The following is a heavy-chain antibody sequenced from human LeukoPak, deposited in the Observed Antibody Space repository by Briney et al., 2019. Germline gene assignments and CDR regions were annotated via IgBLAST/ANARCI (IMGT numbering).Heavy chain of an antibody. CDR3: ARELDKPNSSGGYPDAFDI. V-gene: IGHV1-2*02. CDR2: INPNSGGT. CDR1: GYTFTGYY. Sequence: ASVKVSCKASGYTFTGYYMHWVRQAPGQGLEWMGWINPNSGGTNYAQKFQGRVTMTRGTSISTAYMELSRLRSDDTAVYYCARELDKPNSSGGYPDAFDIWGQGTMVTVSS. J-gene: IGHJ3*02. D-gene: IGHD6-19*01.